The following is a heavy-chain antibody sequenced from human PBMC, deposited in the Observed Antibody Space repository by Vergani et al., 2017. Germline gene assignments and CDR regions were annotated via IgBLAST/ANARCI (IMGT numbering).Heavy chain of an antibody. CDR2: ISYDGSNK. CDR1: GFTFSSYA. D-gene: IGHD6-13*01. CDR3: AVLMGGYSSSWYHIDYYYGMDV. Sequence: QVQLVESGGGVVQPGRSLRLSCAASGFTFSSYAMHWVRQAPGKGLEWVAVISYDGSNKYYADSVKGRFTISRDNSKNTLYLQMNSLRAEDTAVYYCAVLMGGYSSSWYHIDYYYGMDVWGQGTTVTVSS. V-gene: IGHV3-30-3*01. J-gene: IGHJ6*02.